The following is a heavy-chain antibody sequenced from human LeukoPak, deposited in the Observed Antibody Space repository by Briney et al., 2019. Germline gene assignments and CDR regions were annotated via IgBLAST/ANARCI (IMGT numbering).Heavy chain of an antibody. CDR2: ISASGGST. V-gene: IGHV3-23*01. J-gene: IGHJ4*02. CDR1: GFTFSSYA. CDR3: AKDIVPDSGWDLDY. Sequence: GGSLRLSCAASGFTFSSYAMSWVRQAPGKGLEWVSAISASGGSTYYTDSVKGRFTISRDNSKNMLYLQMNSLRAEDSAVYYCAKDIVPDSGWDLDYWGRGALVTVSS. D-gene: IGHD6-19*01.